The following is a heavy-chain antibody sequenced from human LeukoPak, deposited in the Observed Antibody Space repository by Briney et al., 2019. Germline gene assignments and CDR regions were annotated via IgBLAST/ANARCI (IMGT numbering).Heavy chain of an antibody. CDR3: ASPAGYSSGWYEGDAHNYYYYGMDV. V-gene: IGHV4-4*02. D-gene: IGHD6-19*01. CDR2: IYHSGST. CDR1: GGSISSSNW. J-gene: IGHJ6*02. Sequence: SETLSLTCAVSGGSISSSNWWSWVRQPPGKGLEWIGEIYHSGSTNYNPSLKSRVTISVDKSKNQFSLKLGSVTAADTAVYYCASPAGYSSGWYEGDAHNYYYYGMDVWGQGTTVTVS.